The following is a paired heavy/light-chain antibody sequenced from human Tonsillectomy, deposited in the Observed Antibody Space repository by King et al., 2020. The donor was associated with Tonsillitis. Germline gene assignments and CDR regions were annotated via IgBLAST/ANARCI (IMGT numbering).Heavy chain of an antibody. Sequence: EVQLVESGGGLVQPGGSLRVSCAASGFNVRSNYVSWVRQAPGKGLDWVSVIFSGGSTYYADSVKGRFTISRDTSKNTVYLQMNNLRAEDTAVYFCARDIYDTAYGYWGQGTLVTVS. CDR1: GFNVRSNY. V-gene: IGHV3-53*01. CDR3: ARDIYDTAYGY. D-gene: IGHD3-22*01. J-gene: IGHJ4*02. CDR2: IFSGGST.
Light chain of an antibody. V-gene: IGKV1-39*01. Sequence: DIQMTQSPSSLSASVGDSVTITCRASQNVGSFFNWYQQKPGKAPTLLIYSAATLLSGVPSRFSGSGYGTEFSLTITSLQPEDFATYYCQQSYSTPYTFGPGTKLEI. J-gene: IGKJ2*01. CDR3: QQSYSTPYT. CDR2: SAA. CDR1: QNVGSF.